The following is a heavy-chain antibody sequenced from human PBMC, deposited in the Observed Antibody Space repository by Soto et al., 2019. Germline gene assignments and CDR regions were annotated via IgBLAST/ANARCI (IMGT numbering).Heavy chain of an antibody. CDR2: IYPGDSDT. Sequence: LGESLKISCKGSGYKFTSYWIGWVRQMPGKGLEWMGIIYPGDSDTRYSPSFQGQVTISADKSISTAYLRWSSLKASDTAMYYCARHVTLSSGNYYYYMDVWGKGTTVTVSS. CDR3: ARHVTLSSGNYYYYMDV. CDR1: GYKFTSYW. J-gene: IGHJ6*03. V-gene: IGHV5-51*01. D-gene: IGHD5-18*01.